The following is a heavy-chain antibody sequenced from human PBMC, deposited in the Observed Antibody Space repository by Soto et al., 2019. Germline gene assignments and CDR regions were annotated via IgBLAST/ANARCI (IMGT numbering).Heavy chain of an antibody. CDR2: INHSGST. J-gene: IGHJ6*02. D-gene: IGHD6-13*01. Sequence: QVQLQQWGAGLLKPSETLSLTCAVYGGSFSGYYWSWIRQPPGKGLEWIGEINHSGSTNYNPSLKSRGTISVDTSKNQFSLKLSSVTAADTAVYYCARDAAAGTYGMDVWGQGTTFTVSS. V-gene: IGHV4-34*01. CDR1: GGSFSGYY. CDR3: ARDAAAGTYGMDV.